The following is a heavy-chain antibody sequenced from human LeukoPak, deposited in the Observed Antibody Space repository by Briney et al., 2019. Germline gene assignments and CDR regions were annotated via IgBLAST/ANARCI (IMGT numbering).Heavy chain of an antibody. CDR3: ARCLPPTDSSGTDY. J-gene: IGHJ4*02. CDR2: INHSGST. Sequence: SKTLSLTCAVYGGSFSGYYWSWIRQPPGKGLEWIGEINHSGSTNYNPSLKSRVTISVDTSKNQFSLKLSSVTAADTAVYYCARCLPPTDSSGTDYWGQGTLVTVSS. V-gene: IGHV4-34*01. CDR1: GGSFSGYY. D-gene: IGHD6-19*01.